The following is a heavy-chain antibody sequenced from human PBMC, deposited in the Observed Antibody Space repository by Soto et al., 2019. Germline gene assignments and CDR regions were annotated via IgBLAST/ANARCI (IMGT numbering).Heavy chain of an antibody. V-gene: IGHV4-59*07. J-gene: IGHJ6*02. CDR1: GASISSYY. CDR3: ASSVVPSFEETYEYYGMDV. Sequence: SDTLSLTCTVSGASISSYYWSWIRQPPGKGLEWVGYIYYSGSTNYNPSLKSRVTISVDTSKNQFSLKLRYVTAEDTAVYYCASSVVPSFEETYEYYGMDVSGQGNTVTVFS. CDR2: IYYSGST. D-gene: IGHD2-2*01.